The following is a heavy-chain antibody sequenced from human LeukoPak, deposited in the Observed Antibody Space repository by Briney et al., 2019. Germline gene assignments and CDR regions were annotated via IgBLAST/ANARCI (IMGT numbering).Heavy chain of an antibody. V-gene: IGHV3-21*01. J-gene: IGHJ4*02. CDR2: IFSSSTYI. Sequence: PGESLRLSCAASGFAFNTYSMNWVRQAPGKRLEWVSFIFSSSTYIYYTDSVKGRFTISRDNAKNSLYLQGKSLRVDDTAVYYCARERFHGSGAPKYDFWGQGTLVTVSS. CDR3: ARERFHGSGAPKYDF. CDR1: GFAFNTYS. D-gene: IGHD3-10*01.